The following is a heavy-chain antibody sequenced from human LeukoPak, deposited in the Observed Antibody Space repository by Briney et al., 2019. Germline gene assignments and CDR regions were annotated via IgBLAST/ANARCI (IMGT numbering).Heavy chain of an antibody. CDR2: INPNSGNT. Sequence: ASVKVSCKASGYTFTGYYIHWVRQAPGQGLEWKGWINPNSGNTYSAQKFQGRVTMTRDTSISTAYMEVSRLRSDDTAVYYCARDIMITFGGVIATKTFDYWGQGTLVTVSS. CDR3: ARDIMITFGGVIATKTFDY. CDR1: GYTFTGYY. J-gene: IGHJ4*02. D-gene: IGHD3-16*02. V-gene: IGHV1-2*02.